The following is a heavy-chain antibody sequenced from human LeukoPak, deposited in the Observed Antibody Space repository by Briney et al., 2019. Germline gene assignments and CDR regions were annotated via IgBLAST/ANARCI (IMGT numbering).Heavy chain of an antibody. Sequence: PSETLSLTRAVYGGSFSGYYWSWIRQPPGKGLEWIGEINHSGSTNYNPSLKSRVTISVDTSKNQFSLKLSSVTAADTAVYYCARGGKRDSHFDYWGQGTLVTVSS. CDR2: INHSGST. CDR1: GGSFSGYY. D-gene: IGHD2-15*01. V-gene: IGHV4-34*01. J-gene: IGHJ4*02. CDR3: ARGGKRDSHFDY.